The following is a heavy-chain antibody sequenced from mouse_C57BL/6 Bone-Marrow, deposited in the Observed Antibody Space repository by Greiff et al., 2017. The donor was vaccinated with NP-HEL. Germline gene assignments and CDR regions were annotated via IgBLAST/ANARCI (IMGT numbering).Heavy chain of an antibody. D-gene: IGHD1-1*01. V-gene: IGHV1-64*01. Sequence: VQLQESGAELVKPGASVKLSCKASGYTFTSYWMHWVKQRPGQGLEWIGMIHPNSGSTNYNEKFKSKATLTVDKSSSTAYMQLSSLTSEDSAVYYCAREEYYGSGGAMDYWGQGTSVTVSS. CDR3: AREEYYGSGGAMDY. CDR1: GYTFTSYW. J-gene: IGHJ4*01. CDR2: IHPNSGST.